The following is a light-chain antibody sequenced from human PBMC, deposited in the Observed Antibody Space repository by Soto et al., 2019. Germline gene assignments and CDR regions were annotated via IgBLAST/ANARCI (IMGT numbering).Light chain of an antibody. J-gene: IGKJ5*01. Sequence: DIQMTQSPSSVSAFVGESVTITCHASQRISAFLNWYQQKPGKAPNLLIYDASNLEIGVPSRFSGSGSGTHFTSTISSLQTEDIGTYYCQQYDILPITFGRGTRLEIK. CDR3: QQYDILPIT. CDR1: QRISAF. CDR2: DAS. V-gene: IGKV1-33*01.